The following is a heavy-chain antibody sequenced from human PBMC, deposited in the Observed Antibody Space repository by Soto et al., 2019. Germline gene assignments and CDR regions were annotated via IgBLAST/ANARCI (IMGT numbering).Heavy chain of an antibody. V-gene: IGHV3-21*01. CDR2: ISSSGYI. J-gene: IGHJ6*02. Sequence: GGSLRLSCAASGFNFNSYTINWVRQAPGKRLQWLSSISSSGYIFSTDSVRGRFTISRDTAKTSVYLQINSLRAEDTAVYFCARDCSGGSCYPGMDVWGQGTTVTVSS. D-gene: IGHD2-15*01. CDR1: GFNFNSYT. CDR3: ARDCSGGSCYPGMDV.